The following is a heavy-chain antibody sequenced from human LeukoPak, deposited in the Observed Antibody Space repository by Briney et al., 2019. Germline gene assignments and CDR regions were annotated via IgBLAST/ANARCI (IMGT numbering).Heavy chain of an antibody. J-gene: IGHJ4*02. CDR2: IGGSGFTT. CDR1: GFTFSNYG. V-gene: IGHV3-23*01. Sequence: GGSLRLSCAASGFTFSNYGMIWVRQAPGKGLDWVSIIGGSGFTTYYGDSVKGRFVTSRDNSGNTLYLQMNSLRAEDTAVYYCAKRSRTYDYFDNWGQGTLVTVSS. D-gene: IGHD3-16*01. CDR3: AKRSRTYDYFDN.